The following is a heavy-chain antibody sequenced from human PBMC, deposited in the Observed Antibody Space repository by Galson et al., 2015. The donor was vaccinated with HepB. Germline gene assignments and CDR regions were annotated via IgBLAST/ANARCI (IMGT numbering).Heavy chain of an antibody. V-gene: IGHV3-30-3*01. Sequence: SLRLSCAASEFTFRSYEMHWVRQAPGKGLEWVAVISYDGNIQYYADSVKGRFTISRDNSKNILNLQMSSLRADDTAVYYCARDWETSGYVMGAFDIWGQGTMVTVSS. CDR2: ISYDGNIQ. J-gene: IGHJ3*02. D-gene: IGHD3-22*01. CDR3: ARDWETSGYVMGAFDI. CDR1: EFTFRSYE.